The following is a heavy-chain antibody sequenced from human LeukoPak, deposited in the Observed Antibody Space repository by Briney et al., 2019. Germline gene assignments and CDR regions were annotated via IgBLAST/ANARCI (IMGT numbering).Heavy chain of an antibody. Sequence: GGSLRLSCAASGFIFSRYWMSWVRQAPGKGLEWVANINQDGSETYYVDSVKGRFTIFRDNAKNSLYLQMNNLRAEDTAVYYGASRGGSAQPPPADYWGQGTLVTVSS. CDR1: GFIFSRYW. V-gene: IGHV3-7*01. CDR2: INQDGSET. D-gene: IGHD1-26*01. CDR3: ASRGGSAQPPPADY. J-gene: IGHJ4*02.